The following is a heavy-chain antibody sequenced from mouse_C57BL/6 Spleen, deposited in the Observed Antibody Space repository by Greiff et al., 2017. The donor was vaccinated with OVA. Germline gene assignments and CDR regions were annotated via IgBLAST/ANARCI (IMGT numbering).Heavy chain of an antibody. V-gene: IGHV8-8*01. J-gene: IGHJ1*03. Sequence: ESGPGILQPSQTLSLTCSFSGFSLSTFGMGVGWIRPPSGKGLEWLAHIWWDDDKYYNPALKSRLTISKDTSKNQVFLKIDNVDTADTATYYCARYCYGSSDDWYFEVWGTGTTVTVSS. CDR2: IWWDDDK. D-gene: IGHD1-1*01. CDR1: GFSLSTFGMG. CDR3: ARYCYGSSDDWYFEV.